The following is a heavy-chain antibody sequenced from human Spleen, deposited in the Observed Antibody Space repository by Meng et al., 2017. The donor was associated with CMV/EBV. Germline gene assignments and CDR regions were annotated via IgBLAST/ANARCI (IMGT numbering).Heavy chain of an antibody. J-gene: IGHJ4*02. Sequence: GESLKISCAASGFTLSTYWMTWVRQAPGKGLESVANIKQDGSDKYYLDSVKGRFTISRDNAKNSLYLQLNSLRAEDTAVYYCARDTRYCSSTSCYPAIDYWGQGTLVTVSS. CDR1: GFTLSTYW. CDR3: ARDTRYCSSTSCYPAIDY. V-gene: IGHV3-7*03. CDR2: IKQDGSDK. D-gene: IGHD2-2*01.